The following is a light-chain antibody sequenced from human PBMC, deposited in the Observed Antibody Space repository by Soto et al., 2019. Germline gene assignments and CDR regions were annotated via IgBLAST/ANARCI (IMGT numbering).Light chain of an antibody. CDR2: TAS. CDR3: QHRHSYPST. Sequence: DIAMNKSPFSVSAYVGDRGTVTCCASHDISTWLAWYQQNPGKAPNLLIHTASSLQTGVPSRFSGSGSGTEFTLTISSLQPEDFATFSCQHRHSYPSTFGQGTR. V-gene: IGKV1-12*01. J-gene: IGKJ5*01. CDR1: HDISTW.